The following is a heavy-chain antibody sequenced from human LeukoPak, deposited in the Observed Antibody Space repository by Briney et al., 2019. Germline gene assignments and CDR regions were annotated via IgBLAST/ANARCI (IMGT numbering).Heavy chain of an antibody. V-gene: IGHV3-23*01. Sequence: GGSLRLSCAASGFTFSSYAMSWVRQAPGKGLEWVSAISGSGGSTYYADSVKGRFTISRDNSKNTLYLQMNSLRAEDTAVYYCAKDEGVVDTAHYGMDVWGQGTTVTVSS. CDR3: AKDEGVVDTAHYGMDV. D-gene: IGHD5-18*01. CDR2: ISGSGGST. J-gene: IGHJ6*02. CDR1: GFTFSSYA.